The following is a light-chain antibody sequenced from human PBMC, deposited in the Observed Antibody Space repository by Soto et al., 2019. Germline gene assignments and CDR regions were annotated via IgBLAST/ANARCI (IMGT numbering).Light chain of an antibody. Sequence: QSVLTQPPSVSGALGQRVTISCTGITSNIGAGYDVHWYQLLPGRAPKLLIYGNTNRPSGVPDRFSGSKSATSASLAITGLQAEDEAIYYCAAWDDSLSGVVFGGGTQLTVL. V-gene: IGLV1-40*01. CDR2: GNT. CDR3: AAWDDSLSGVV. CDR1: TSNIGAGYD. J-gene: IGLJ2*01.